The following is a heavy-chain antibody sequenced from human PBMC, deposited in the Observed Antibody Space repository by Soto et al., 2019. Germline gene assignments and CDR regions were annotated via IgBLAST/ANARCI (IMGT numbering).Heavy chain of an antibody. D-gene: IGHD1-20*01. CDR1: CFTFNIYA. Sequence: GGSLRLSCAASCFTFNIYAMTWVRQAPGKGLEWVSTTGATGRTTYYSDSAKGRFTVSRDNSKNTLDLQMSNLRAEDTAVYYCATVHNTSRSFDYWGQGTLVTVSS. CDR3: ATVHNTSRSFDY. J-gene: IGHJ4*02. V-gene: IGHV3-23*01. CDR2: TGATGRTT.